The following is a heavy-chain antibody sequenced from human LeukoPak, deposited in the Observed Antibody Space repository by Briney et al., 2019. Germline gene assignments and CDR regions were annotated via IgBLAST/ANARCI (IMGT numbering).Heavy chain of an antibody. V-gene: IGHV1-2*06. CDR3: ETRGDYLSGFDY. Sequence: ASVKVSCKASGYTLSDYFLHWVRQAPGQGLEWMGRINPNSGGTDYAQKFQGRVTMTRDTSISTAYMELSRLRSDDTALYYCETRGDYLSGFDYWGPGILVTVSS. CDR2: INPNSGGT. J-gene: IGHJ4*02. CDR1: GYTLSDYF. D-gene: IGHD3-16*01.